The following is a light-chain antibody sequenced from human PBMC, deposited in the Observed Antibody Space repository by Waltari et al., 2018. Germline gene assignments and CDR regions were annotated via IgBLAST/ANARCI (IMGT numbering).Light chain of an antibody. J-gene: IGKJ3*01. CDR3: QQTYNLIT. Sequence: DIQMTQSLSFLSASVGDRVTITCRASQRISSYLNWYQMKPGKAPELLIYGASTVQSGVPSRFSGSGFGTDFTLTISSLQPEDFATYYCQQTYNLITFGPGTKVDLK. V-gene: IGKV1-39*01. CDR1: QRISSY. CDR2: GAS.